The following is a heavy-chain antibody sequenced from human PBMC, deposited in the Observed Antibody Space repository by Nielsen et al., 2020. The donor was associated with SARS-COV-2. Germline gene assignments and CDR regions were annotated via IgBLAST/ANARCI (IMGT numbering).Heavy chain of an antibody. CDR2: IRMSDGAT. D-gene: IGHD5/OR15-5a*01. CDR3: AKELEVCCHYMDV. J-gene: IGHJ6*03. CDR1: GFAVSAYG. Sequence: GGSLRLSCTASGFAVSAYGMDWVRQGPGRGLEWLAHIRMSDGATQYADSVRGRFTISRDNAKNSLYLQMNSLRDEDTAVYFCAKELEVCCHYMDVWGKGTTVTVSS. V-gene: IGHV3-48*02.